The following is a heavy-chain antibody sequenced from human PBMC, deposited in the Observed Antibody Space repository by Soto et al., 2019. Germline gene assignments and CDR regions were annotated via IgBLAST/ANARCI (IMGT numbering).Heavy chain of an antibody. CDR2: IYPGDSDT. D-gene: IGHD6-19*01. V-gene: IGHV5-51*03. CDR3: AKVNRGDIAVAGSTYYYGMDV. J-gene: IGHJ6*02. Sequence: GESLKISCKGSGYSFTSYWIGWVRQMPGKGLEWMGIIYPGDSDTRYSPSFQGQVTISADKSISTAYLQWSSLKASDTAMYYCAKVNRGDIAVAGSTYYYGMDVWGQGTTVTVSS. CDR1: GYSFTSYW.